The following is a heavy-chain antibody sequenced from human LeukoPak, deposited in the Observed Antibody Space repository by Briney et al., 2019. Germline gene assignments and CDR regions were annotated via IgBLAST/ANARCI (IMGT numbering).Heavy chain of an antibody. CDR1: GAPTSSYW. Sequence: SETLSLTCTNSGAPTSSYWWRWIRQPPGEGLDWIGSMSDSATTRPNPSLTSRVTISRDTAKNQVSLKMRFVTPADTAVYFCASLGGTYDFWGRGTLVTVSS. CDR3: ASLGGTYDF. CDR2: MSDSATT. J-gene: IGHJ4*02. V-gene: IGHV4-59*08. D-gene: IGHD1-26*01.